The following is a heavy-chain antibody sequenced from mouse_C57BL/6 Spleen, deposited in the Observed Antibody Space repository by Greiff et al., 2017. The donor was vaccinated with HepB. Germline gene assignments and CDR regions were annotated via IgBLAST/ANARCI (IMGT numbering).Heavy chain of an antibody. V-gene: IGHV3-6*01. Sequence: EVKLQESGPGLVKPSQSLSLTCSVTGYSITSGYYWNWIRQFPGNKLEWMGYISYDGSNNYNPSLKNRISITRDTSKNQFFLKLNSVTTEDTATYYCARGDTTVFDYWGQGTTLTVSS. D-gene: IGHD1-1*01. CDR1: GYSITSGYY. CDR3: ARGDTTVFDY. CDR2: ISYDGSN. J-gene: IGHJ2*01.